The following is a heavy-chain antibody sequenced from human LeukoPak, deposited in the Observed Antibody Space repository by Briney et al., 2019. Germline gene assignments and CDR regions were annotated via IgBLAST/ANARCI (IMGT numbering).Heavy chain of an antibody. CDR2: TYYSGST. Sequence: SETLSLTCTVSGGSISSYYWSWIRQPPGKGLEWIGYTYYSGSTNYNPSLKSRVTISVDTSKNQFSLKLSSVTAADTAVYYCARGREGPMVAATPLDYWGQGTLVTVSS. V-gene: IGHV4-59*08. J-gene: IGHJ4*02. D-gene: IGHD2-15*01. CDR3: ARGREGPMVAATPLDY. CDR1: GGSISSYY.